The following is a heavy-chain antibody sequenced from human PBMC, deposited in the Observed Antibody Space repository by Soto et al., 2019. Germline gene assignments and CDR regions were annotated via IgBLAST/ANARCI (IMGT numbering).Heavy chain of an antibody. CDR1: GGTFSSYA. J-gene: IGHJ4*02. D-gene: IGHD3-22*01. Sequence: GASVKVSCKASGGTFSSYAISWVRQAPGQGLEWMGGIIPIFGTANYAQKFQGRVTITADESTSTAYMELSSLRSEDTAVYYCARGYYDSSGYYLAFDYWGQGTLVTVSS. CDR2: IIPIFGTA. CDR3: ARGYYDSSGYYLAFDY. V-gene: IGHV1-69*13.